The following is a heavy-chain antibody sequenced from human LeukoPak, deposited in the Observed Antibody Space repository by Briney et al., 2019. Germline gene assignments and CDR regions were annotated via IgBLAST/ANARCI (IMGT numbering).Heavy chain of an antibody. CDR3: ARIYCSGGSCYPLWFDP. Sequence: PSETLSLTCTVSGGSISSYYWSWIRQPPGKGLEWIGYIYYSGSTNYNRSLKSRVTISVDTSKNQFSLKLSSVTAADTAVYYCARIYCSGGSCYPLWFDPWGQGTLVTVSS. J-gene: IGHJ5*02. D-gene: IGHD2-15*01. V-gene: IGHV4-59*08. CDR1: GGSISSYY. CDR2: IYYSGST.